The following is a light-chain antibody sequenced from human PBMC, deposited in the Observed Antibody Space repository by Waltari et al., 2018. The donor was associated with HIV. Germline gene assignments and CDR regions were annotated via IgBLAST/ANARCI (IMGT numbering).Light chain of an antibody. V-gene: IGLV2-14*01. CDR2: GVN. CDR3: TSHTLTRILL. CDR1: SLDIGLYDF. Sequence: QSALTQPASMSGSPGQSITISCTGSSLDIGLYDFVSWYKHLPNTAPQLIIYGVNRLPLGITSRCSASKSGDVASLTISGLQAEDEADYYCTSHTLTRILLFGGGTRLTVL. J-gene: IGLJ3*02.